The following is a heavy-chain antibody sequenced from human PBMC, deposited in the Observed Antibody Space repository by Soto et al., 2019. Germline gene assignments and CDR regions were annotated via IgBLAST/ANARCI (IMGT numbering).Heavy chain of an antibody. D-gene: IGHD3-22*01. CDR2: IIPIFGTA. CDR1: GGTFSSYA. V-gene: IGHV1-69*01. CDR3: ARDRTWVTYYYDSSGSPSDY. Sequence: QVQLVQSGDEVKKPGSSVKVSCKASGGTFSSYAISWVRQAPGQGLEWMGGIIPIFGTANYAQKFQGRVTITADEATSTAYMELSSLRSEDTAVYYCARDRTWVTYYYDSSGSPSDYWGQGTLVTVSS. J-gene: IGHJ4*02.